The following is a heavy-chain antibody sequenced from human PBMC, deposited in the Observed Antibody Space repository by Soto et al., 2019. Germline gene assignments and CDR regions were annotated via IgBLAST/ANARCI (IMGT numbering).Heavy chain of an antibody. CDR3: ARGQGSGFLLS. CDR2: IYYSGST. Sequence: QVQLQESGPGLVKPSQTLSLTCTVSGGSISSGDYYWSWIRQPPGKGLEWIGYIYYSGSTYYNPSLKSRVTISGDTSKNQFSLTLTSVTAADTAVYYRARGQGSGFLLSWGEGTLGTVSA. D-gene: IGHD3-10*01. CDR1: GGSISSGDYY. J-gene: IGHJ4*02. V-gene: IGHV4-30-4*01.